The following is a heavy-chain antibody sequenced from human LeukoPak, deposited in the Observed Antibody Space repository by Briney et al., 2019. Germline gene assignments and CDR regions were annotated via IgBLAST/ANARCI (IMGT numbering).Heavy chain of an antibody. CDR1: GFTFSSYG. Sequence: PGRSLRLSCAASGFTFSSYGMHWVRQAPGKGLEWVAVIWYNGSNENSADSVKGRFTISRDNSKNTLYLQMNSLRAEDTAVYYCARDPPGGFDSSGYYNWGQGTLVTVSS. D-gene: IGHD3-22*01. J-gene: IGHJ4*02. CDR2: IWYNGSNE. CDR3: ARDPPGGFDSSGYYN. V-gene: IGHV3-33*01.